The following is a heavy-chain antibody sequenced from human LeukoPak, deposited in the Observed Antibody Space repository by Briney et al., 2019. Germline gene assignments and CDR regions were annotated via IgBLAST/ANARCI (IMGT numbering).Heavy chain of an antibody. CDR1: GFAFSNHW. Sequence: GESLRLSCAASGFAFSNHWMNWARQAPGKGLEWVANIKQDGSETNYVDSVKGRITISRDNAKNSLYLQMNSLRAEDTALYYCGSTNSFSYWGRGTLVTVSS. CDR3: GSTNSFSY. D-gene: IGHD2-15*01. J-gene: IGHJ4*02. CDR2: IKQDGSET. V-gene: IGHV3-7*01.